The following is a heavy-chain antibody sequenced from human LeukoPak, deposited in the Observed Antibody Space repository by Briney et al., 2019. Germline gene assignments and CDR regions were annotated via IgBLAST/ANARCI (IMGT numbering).Heavy chain of an antibody. CDR3: ARYVGATPMAFGWFDP. V-gene: IGHV4-61*10. CDR1: GGSISSGSYY. J-gene: IGHJ5*02. Sequence: NTSETLSLTCTVSGGSISSGSYYWSWIRQPAGKGLEWIGYIYYSGSTNYNPSLKSRVTISVDTSKNQFSLRLSSVTAADTAVYYCARYVGATPMAFGWFDPWGQGTLVTVSS. D-gene: IGHD1-26*01. CDR2: IYYSGST.